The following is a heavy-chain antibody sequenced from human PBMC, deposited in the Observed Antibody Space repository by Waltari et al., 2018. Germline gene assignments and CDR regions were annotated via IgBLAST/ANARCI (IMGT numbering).Heavy chain of an antibody. CDR3: TREDYCSGGSCYSYFDY. V-gene: IGHV3-49*04. Sequence: VQLVQSGAEVKQPGASVTVSCKVSGYTLTELSIHWVRQAPGTGLEWVGFIRSKAYGGTTEYAASVKGRFTISRDDSKSIAYLQMNSLKTEDTAVYYCTREDYCSGGSCYSYFDYWGQGTLVTVSS. D-gene: IGHD2-15*01. CDR2: IRSKAYGGTT. J-gene: IGHJ4*02. CDR1: GYTLTELS.